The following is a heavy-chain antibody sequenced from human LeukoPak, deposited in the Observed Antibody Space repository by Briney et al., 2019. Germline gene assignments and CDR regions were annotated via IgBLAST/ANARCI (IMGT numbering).Heavy chain of an antibody. CDR2: ISSSSSII. D-gene: IGHD1-26*01. J-gene: IGHJ3*02. CDR3: ARGETRKDI. Sequence: GGSLRLSCEGSGFTFSSYSMNWVRQAPGKGLEWVSYISSSSSIIYYADSVKGRFTISRDNAKNSLYLQMNSLRDEDTAVFYCARGETRKDIWGQGTMVTVSP. V-gene: IGHV3-48*02. CDR1: GFTFSSYS.